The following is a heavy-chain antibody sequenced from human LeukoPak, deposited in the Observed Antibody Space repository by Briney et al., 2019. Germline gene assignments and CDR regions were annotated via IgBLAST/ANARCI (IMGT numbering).Heavy chain of an antibody. CDR3: ARLASSGWSHCDY. V-gene: IGHV4-59*08. CDR1: SGSISGYY. J-gene: IGHJ4*02. Sequence: SETLSLTCTVSSGSISGYYWSWIRQPPGKGPEWIGYIYYSGSTNYNPSLKSRVTISVDTSKNQFSLKMNSVTAADTAVYYCARLASSGWSHCDYWGQGTLVTVSS. CDR2: IYYSGST. D-gene: IGHD6-19*01.